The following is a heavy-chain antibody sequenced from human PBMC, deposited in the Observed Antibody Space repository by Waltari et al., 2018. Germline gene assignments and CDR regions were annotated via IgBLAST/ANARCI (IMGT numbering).Heavy chain of an antibody. J-gene: IGHJ5*02. D-gene: IGHD5-12*01. Sequence: EVQLVESGGGLVQPGRSLRLSCAASGFTFDDYAMHWVRQAPGKGLEWVSGISWNSGSIGDADSVKGRFTISRDNAKNSLYLQMNSLRAEDTALYYCAKRDIVARGALESWGQGTLVTVSS. CDR3: AKRDIVARGALES. V-gene: IGHV3-9*01. CDR2: ISWNSGSI. CDR1: GFTFDDYA.